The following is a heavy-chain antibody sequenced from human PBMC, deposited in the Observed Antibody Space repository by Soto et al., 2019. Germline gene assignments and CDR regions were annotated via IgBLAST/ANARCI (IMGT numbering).Heavy chain of an antibody. V-gene: IGHV4-61*01. D-gene: IGHD2-15*01. J-gene: IGHJ4*02. Sequence: QVQLQESGPGLVKPSETLSLTCTVSGGSVSSGSYYWSWIRQPPGKGLEWIGYIYYSGSTNYNPSLKSRVIISVDTSKNQFSLKLSSVTAADTAVYYCAKGYCSGGSCYGFDYWGQGTLVTVSS. CDR2: IYYSGST. CDR1: GGSVSSGSYY. CDR3: AKGYCSGGSCYGFDY.